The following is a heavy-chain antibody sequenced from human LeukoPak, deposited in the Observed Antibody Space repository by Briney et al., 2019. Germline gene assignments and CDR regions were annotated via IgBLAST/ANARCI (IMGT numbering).Heavy chain of an antibody. CDR2: INPSGGST. V-gene: IGHV1-46*01. D-gene: IGHD2-2*01. CDR3: ARGKDIVVVPAAEADY. CDR1: GGTFSSYA. Sequence: GASVKVSCKASGGTFSSYAISWVRQAPGQGLEWMGIINPSGGSTSYAQKFQGRVTKTRDMSTSTVYMELSSLRSEDTAVYYCARGKDIVVVPAAEADYWGQGTLVTVSS. J-gene: IGHJ4*02.